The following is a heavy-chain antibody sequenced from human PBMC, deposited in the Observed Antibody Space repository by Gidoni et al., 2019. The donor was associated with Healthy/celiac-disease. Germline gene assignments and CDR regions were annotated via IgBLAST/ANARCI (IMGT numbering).Heavy chain of an antibody. CDR3: VSDYYYGMDV. V-gene: IGHV3-66*01. J-gene: IGHJ6*02. Sequence: ASGGGLVQPGGSLRLSCAASGFTVSSNYMSWVRQAPGKGLEWVSVIYSGGSTYYADSGKGRFTISRDNSKNTLYLQMNSLRAEDTAVYYCVSDYYYGMDVWGQGTTVTVSS. CDR1: GFTVSSNY. CDR2: IYSGGST.